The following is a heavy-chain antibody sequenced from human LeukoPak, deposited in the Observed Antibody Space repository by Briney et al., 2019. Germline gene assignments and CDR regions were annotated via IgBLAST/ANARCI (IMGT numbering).Heavy chain of an antibody. Sequence: ASVKVSCKASGYTFTSYDINWVRQATGQGLEWMGWINPNSGGTNYAQKFQGRVTMTRDTSISTAYMELSRLRSDDTAVYYCARARLMVRGVFDPWGQGTLVTVSS. J-gene: IGHJ5*02. CDR1: GYTFTSYD. CDR3: ARARLMVRGVFDP. CDR2: INPNSGGT. V-gene: IGHV1-2*02. D-gene: IGHD3-10*01.